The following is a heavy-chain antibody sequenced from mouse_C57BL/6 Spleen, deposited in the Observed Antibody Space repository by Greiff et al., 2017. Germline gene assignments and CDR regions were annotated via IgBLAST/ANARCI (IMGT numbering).Heavy chain of an antibody. D-gene: IGHD4-1*01. J-gene: IGHJ4*01. CDR1: GYTFTSYW. V-gene: IGHV1-52*01. Sequence: QVQLQQPGAELVRPGSSVKLSCKASGYTFTSYWMHWVKQRPIQGLEWIGNIDPSDSETHYNQKFKDKATLTVDKSSSTAYMQLSSLTSEDSAVYYGARAWDAYAMDYWGQGTSVTVSS. CDR2: IDPSDSET. CDR3: ARAWDAYAMDY.